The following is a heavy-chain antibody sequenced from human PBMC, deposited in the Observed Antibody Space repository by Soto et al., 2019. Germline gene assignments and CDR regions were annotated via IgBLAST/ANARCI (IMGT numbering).Heavy chain of an antibody. Sequence: ASVKVSCKASGRTFSSYAISWVGQAPGPRLEWMGGIIPIFGTANYAQKFQGRVTNTADESTSTAYMELSSLRSEDTAVYYCARDLAGDYARYYGMDVWGQGTTVTVSS. CDR2: IIPIFGTA. CDR3: ARDLAGDYARYYGMDV. D-gene: IGHD4-17*01. V-gene: IGHV1-69*13. J-gene: IGHJ6*02. CDR1: GRTFSSYA.